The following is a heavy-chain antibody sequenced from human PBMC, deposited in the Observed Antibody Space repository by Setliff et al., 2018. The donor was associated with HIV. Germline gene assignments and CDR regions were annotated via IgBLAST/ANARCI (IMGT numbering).Heavy chain of an antibody. Sequence: ASVKVSCKASGYTFSSYGISWVRQAPGQGVEWMGWINTHNGNTHYAQRFQGRVTMTRDTSTTTAYMELRSLRSDDTAVYYCARATGAADLWGQGTKVTVSS. V-gene: IGHV1-18*01. D-gene: IGHD6-13*01. CDR1: GYTFSSYG. CDR3: ARATGAADL. J-gene: IGHJ5*02. CDR2: INTHNGNT.